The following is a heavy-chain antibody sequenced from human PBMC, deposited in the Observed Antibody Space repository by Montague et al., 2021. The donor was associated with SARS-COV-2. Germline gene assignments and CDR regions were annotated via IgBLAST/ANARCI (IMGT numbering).Heavy chain of an antibody. D-gene: IGHD5-18*01. J-gene: IGHJ2*01. V-gene: IGHV3-48*03. CDR3: AREAVGYSHGYANGYFDL. CDR2: ISTSGSLP. CDR1: GFAFTSSE. Sequence: SLRLSCAASGFAFTSSEINWVRQAPGKGLEWVSSISTSGSLPYYTDSVKGRFTISRDNAKKSLYLQMDSLRAEDTAVYFCAREAVGYSHGYANGYFDLWGRGTLVTVSS.